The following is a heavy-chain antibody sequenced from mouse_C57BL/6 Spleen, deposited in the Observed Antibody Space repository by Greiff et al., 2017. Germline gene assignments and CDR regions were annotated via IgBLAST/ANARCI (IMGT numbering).Heavy chain of an antibody. J-gene: IGHJ4*01. CDR3: ARADYSNYGYAMDY. V-gene: IGHV3-6*01. CDR1: GYSITSGYY. CDR2: ISYDGSN. D-gene: IGHD2-5*01. Sequence: ESGPGLVKPSQSLSLTCSVTGYSITSGYYWNWIRQFPGNKLEWMGYISYDGSNNYNPYLKNRISITRDKSKNQFFLKLNSVTTEDTATYYCARADYSNYGYAMDYWGQGTSVTVSS.